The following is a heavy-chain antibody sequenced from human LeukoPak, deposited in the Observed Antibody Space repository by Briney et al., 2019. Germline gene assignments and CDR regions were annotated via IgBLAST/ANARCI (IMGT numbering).Heavy chain of an antibody. CDR2: ISYDGSNK. CDR1: RFTFSRYD. Sequence: GGSLRLSCAASRFTFSRYDMHWVRQAPGKGLEWVAVISYDGSNKYYADSVKGRFAISRDNSKNTVYLQMNSLRVEATAVYYCARANTPFADYWGQRTLVTVSS. V-gene: IGHV3-30*09. J-gene: IGHJ4*02. CDR3: ARANTPFADY. D-gene: IGHD2-2*02.